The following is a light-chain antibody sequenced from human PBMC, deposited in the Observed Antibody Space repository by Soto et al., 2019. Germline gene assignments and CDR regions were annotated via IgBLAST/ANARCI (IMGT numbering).Light chain of an antibody. V-gene: IGKV1-39*01. Sequence: DIQMTQSPSSLSASVGDRVTITCRASQSISSYLNWYQQKPGKAPKLLIYAASSLQSGVPSRFSGSGSGTDFPLTISSLQPEDFATYYCQQSYSTPRTFGQGTTLEIK. J-gene: IGKJ2*02. CDR3: QQSYSTPRT. CDR1: QSISSY. CDR2: AAS.